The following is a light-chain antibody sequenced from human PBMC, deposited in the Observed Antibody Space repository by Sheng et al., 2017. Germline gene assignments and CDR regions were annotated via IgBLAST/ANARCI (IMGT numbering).Light chain of an antibody. CDR3: QQYDKWPLT. J-gene: IGKJ4*01. CDR1: QSVDSQ. V-gene: IGKV3-15*01. Sequence: EIVLTQSPATLSLSPGERATFSCRASQSVDSQLAWYQQRPGQAPRLLIYGASSRATGFPARLSGSGSGTEFTLTISSLQSEDFAVYYCQQYDKWPLTFGGGTKVEIK. CDR2: GAS.